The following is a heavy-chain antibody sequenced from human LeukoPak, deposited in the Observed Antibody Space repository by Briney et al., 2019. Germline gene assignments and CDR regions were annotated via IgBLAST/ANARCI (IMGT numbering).Heavy chain of an antibody. D-gene: IGHD4-17*01. CDR3: AKALNTVTTIWDY. V-gene: IGHV3-23*01. Sequence: GGSLRLSCAASGFTLSNYAMSWVRQAPGKGLEWVSLITTSADTPYYADSVKGRFTISRDNSKNTLFLQMNGLRAEDTAVYYCAKALNTVTTIWDYWGQGTLVTVSS. CDR2: ITTSADTP. J-gene: IGHJ4*02. CDR1: GFTLSNYA.